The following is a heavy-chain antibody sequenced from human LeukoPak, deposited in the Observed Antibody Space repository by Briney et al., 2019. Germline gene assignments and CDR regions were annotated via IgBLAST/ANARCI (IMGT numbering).Heavy chain of an antibody. CDR1: EGSITSNNW. CDR3: ARRSGGLDF. D-gene: IGHD3-10*01. V-gene: IGHV4-4*02. J-gene: IGHJ4*02. CDR2: VYHSGST. Sequence: KSSETLSLTCTVSEGSITSNNWWSWVRQSPEKGLEWIGEVYHSGSTNYNPSLKNRVTILIDRSSKQFSLKLTSVTVADTAVYFCARRSGGLDFWGPGTRVSVSS.